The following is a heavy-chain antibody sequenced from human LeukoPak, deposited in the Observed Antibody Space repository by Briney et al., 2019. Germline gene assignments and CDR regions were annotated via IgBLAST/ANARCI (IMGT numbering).Heavy chain of an antibody. CDR3: AKDLGWELPTEAY. Sequence: GGSLRLSCVASGFTFEKYVMNWVRQAPGKGLEWLATIYGSGVSISYADSVKGRFTISRDNSNNTLYLQMNSLRVEDTAMYFCAKDLGWELPTEAYWGQGILVTVSS. CDR2: IYGSGVSI. V-gene: IGHV3-23*01. J-gene: IGHJ4*02. D-gene: IGHD1-26*01. CDR1: GFTFEKYV.